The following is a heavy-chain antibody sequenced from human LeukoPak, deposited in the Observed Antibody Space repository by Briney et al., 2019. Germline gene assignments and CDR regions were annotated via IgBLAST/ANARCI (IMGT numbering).Heavy chain of an antibody. Sequence: SETLSLTCTVSGGSISSSSYYWGWIRQPPGKGLEWIGSIYYSGSTYYNPSLKSRVTISVDTSKNQFSLKLSSVTAADTAVYYCARADYSGSFWFDPWGQGTLVTVSS. CDR3: ARADYSGSFWFDP. CDR1: GGSISSSSYY. V-gene: IGHV4-39*01. D-gene: IGHD1-26*01. J-gene: IGHJ5*02. CDR2: IYYSGST.